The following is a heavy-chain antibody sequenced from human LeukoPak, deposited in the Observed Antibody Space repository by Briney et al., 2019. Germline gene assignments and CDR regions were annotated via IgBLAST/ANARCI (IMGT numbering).Heavy chain of an antibody. V-gene: IGHV1-2*02. J-gene: IGHJ6*03. Sequence: GASVKVSCKASGYTFTGYYMHWVRQAPGQGLEWMGWINPNSGGTNYAQKFQGRVTMTRDTSISTAYMELSRLRSDDTAVYYRARGSEYCTNGVCYTRLGYYMDVWGKGTTVTVSS. D-gene: IGHD2-8*01. CDR3: ARGSEYCTNGVCYTRLGYYMDV. CDR2: INPNSGGT. CDR1: GYTFTGYY.